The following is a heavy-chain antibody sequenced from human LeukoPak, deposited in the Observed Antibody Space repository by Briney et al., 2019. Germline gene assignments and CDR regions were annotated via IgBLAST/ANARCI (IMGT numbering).Heavy chain of an antibody. D-gene: IGHD3-10*01. CDR3: ARGEYGSGGFDY. CDR2: IYYSGST. Sequence: SETLSLTCTVSGGSISSYYWGWIRQPPGKGLEWIGYIYYSGSTNYNPSLKSRVTISVDTSKNQFSLKLSSVTAADTAVYYCARGEYGSGGFDYWGQGTLVTVSS. V-gene: IGHV4-59*01. J-gene: IGHJ4*02. CDR1: GGSISSYY.